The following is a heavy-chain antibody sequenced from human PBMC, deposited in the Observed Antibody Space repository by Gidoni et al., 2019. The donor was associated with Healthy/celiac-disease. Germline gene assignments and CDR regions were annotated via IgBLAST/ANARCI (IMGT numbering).Heavy chain of an antibody. CDR2: IIPIFGTA. CDR3: ARVIESGI. V-gene: IGHV1-69*01. D-gene: IGHD2-21*01. CDR1: GGTFSSYA. Sequence: QVQRVESGEELMEPGSSVKVSCKASGGTFSSYAISWVRQAPGQGLEWMGGIIPIFGTANYAQKFQGRFTITADESTGSAYMELISFRSEDTASYYCARVIESGILGQGTMVTVSS. J-gene: IGHJ3*02.